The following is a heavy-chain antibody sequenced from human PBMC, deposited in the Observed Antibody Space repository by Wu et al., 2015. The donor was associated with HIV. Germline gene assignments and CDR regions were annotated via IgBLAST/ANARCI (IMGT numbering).Heavy chain of an antibody. Sequence: QVQLLQSGREVKKPGSSVKVSCKASGGTFSSYAISWVRQAPGQGLEWMGGIIPILGTANYAQKFQGRVTITADESTSTAYMELSSLRSEDTAVYYCARDRVPYYYYYMDVWGKGTTVTVSS. CDR3: ARDRVPYYYYYMDV. J-gene: IGHJ6*03. CDR1: GGTFSSYA. CDR2: IIPILGTA. V-gene: IGHV1-69*11.